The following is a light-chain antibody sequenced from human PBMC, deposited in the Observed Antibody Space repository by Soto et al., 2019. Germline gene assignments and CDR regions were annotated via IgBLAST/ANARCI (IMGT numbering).Light chain of an antibody. CDR3: QQYNNWPRT. Sequence: EIVMTQSPATLSVSPGERATLSCRASQSVSSDLAWYHQKPGQAPRLLIYGASTRATGIPARFSGSGSGTEFTLTINSLQSEDFAVYYCQQYNNWPRTFGQGTRWKSN. J-gene: IGKJ1*01. CDR1: QSVSSD. CDR2: GAS. V-gene: IGKV3-15*01.